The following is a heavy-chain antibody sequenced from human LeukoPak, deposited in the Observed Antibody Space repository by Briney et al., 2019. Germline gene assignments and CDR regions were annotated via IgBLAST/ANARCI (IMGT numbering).Heavy chain of an antibody. CDR3: ATLESSGSYGSGSDY. CDR1: GFTFSSYA. CDR2: ISGSGGST. Sequence: GGSLRLSCAASGFTFSSYAMSWVRQAPGKGLEWVSAISGSGGSTYYADSVKGRFTISRDNSKNTLYLQMNSLRAEDTAVYYCATLESSGSYGSGSDYWGQGTLVTVSS. J-gene: IGHJ4*02. V-gene: IGHV3-23*01. D-gene: IGHD3-10*01.